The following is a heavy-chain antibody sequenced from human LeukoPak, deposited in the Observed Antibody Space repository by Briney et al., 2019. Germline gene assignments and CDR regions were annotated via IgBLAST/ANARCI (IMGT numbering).Heavy chain of an antibody. V-gene: IGHV1-2*02. CDR1: GYTFTGYY. J-gene: IGHJ4*02. D-gene: IGHD1-14*01. CDR2: INPNSGGT. Sequence: ASVKVSCKASGYTFTGYYMHWVRQAPGQGLEWMGWINPNSGGTNSAQKFQGRVTMTRDTSISTAYMELSRLRSDDTAVYYCARLGVLPDTGRLSYFDYWGQGTLVTVSS. CDR3: ARLGVLPDTGRLSYFDY.